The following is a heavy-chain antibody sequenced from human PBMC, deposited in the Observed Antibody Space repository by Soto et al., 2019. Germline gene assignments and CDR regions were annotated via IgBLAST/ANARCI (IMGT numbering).Heavy chain of an antibody. CDR1: GFTASGNS. CDR3: ARGGALDV. D-gene: IGHD3-16*01. J-gene: IGHJ6*02. Sequence: EVLLVESGGGLIQHGGSLRLSCAASGFTASGNSMSWVRQAPGKGLEWVSLIDSGGSTYYADSVKGRFTISRDNPKNMLFLQMNSLRAEDMAVYYCARGGALDVWGQGTTVTVSS. CDR2: IDSGGST. V-gene: IGHV3-53*01.